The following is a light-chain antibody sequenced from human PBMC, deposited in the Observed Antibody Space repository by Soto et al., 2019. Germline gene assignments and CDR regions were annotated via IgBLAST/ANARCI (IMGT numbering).Light chain of an antibody. CDR1: SSDIGGYNY. Sequence: QSALTQPASVSGSPGQSITISCTGTSSDIGGYNYASWYQQHPGKAPKLMIYDVTSRPSGVSNRFSGSKSVNTASLTISGLQAEDEADYYCSSYTRDVTLIFGGGTKLTVL. CDR3: SSYTRDVTLI. V-gene: IGLV2-14*03. CDR2: DVT. J-gene: IGLJ2*01.